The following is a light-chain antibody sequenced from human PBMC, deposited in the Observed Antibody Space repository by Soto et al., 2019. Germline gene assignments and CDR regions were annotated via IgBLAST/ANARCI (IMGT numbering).Light chain of an antibody. V-gene: IGKV3-20*01. CDR1: QGVSSNN. CDR2: GAS. J-gene: IGKJ2*01. CDR3: QQYGSSPPYT. Sequence: EIVLTQSPGTLSLSPGEAATLSCRASQGVSSNNLAWYQQKPGRAPRLLIFGASNSASDIPHRFSGSGSGTDFTLTISRLEPEDFAVYYCQQYGSSPPYTFGQGTKLEI.